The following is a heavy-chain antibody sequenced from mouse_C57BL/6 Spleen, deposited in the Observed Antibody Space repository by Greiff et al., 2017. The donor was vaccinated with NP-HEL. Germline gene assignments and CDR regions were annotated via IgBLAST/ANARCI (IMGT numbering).Heavy chain of an antibody. CDR2: FYPGSGSI. D-gene: IGHD1-1*01. V-gene: IGHV1-62-2*01. CDR3: ARHEEGSYGRDWYFDV. Sequence: QVQLKESGAELVKPGASVKLSCKASGYTFTEYTIHWVKQRSGQGLEWIGWFYPGSGSIKYNEKFKDKATLTADKSSSTVYMELSRLTSEDSAVYFCARHEEGSYGRDWYFDVWGTGTTVTVSS. CDR1: GYTFTEYT. J-gene: IGHJ1*03.